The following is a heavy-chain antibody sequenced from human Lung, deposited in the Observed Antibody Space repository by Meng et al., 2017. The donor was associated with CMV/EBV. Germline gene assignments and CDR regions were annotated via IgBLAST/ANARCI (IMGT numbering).Heavy chain of an antibody. J-gene: IGHJ4*02. CDR3: ARMGYGYNYFDY. V-gene: IGHV2-70D*14. D-gene: IGHD5-24*01. Sequence: GPXLVXPTQTLTLTCTFSGFSLSTSRMRVSWIRQPPGKALEWLARIDWDDDKFYSTSLKTRLTISKDTSKNQVVLTMTNMDPVDTATYYCARMGYGYNYFDYWGQGTLVXVSS. CDR1: GFSLSTSRMR. CDR2: IDWDDDK.